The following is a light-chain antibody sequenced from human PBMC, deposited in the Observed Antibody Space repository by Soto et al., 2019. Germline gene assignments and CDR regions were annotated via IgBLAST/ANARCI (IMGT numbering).Light chain of an antibody. Sequence: EIVLTQSPATLSLSPGERATLSCRASQSVSSSYLAWYQQKPGQAPRLLIYGASSRATGIPDRFSGSGSGTDFTLTISRLEPEDFAVYYCQQYVSSPTFGQGTKVDIK. J-gene: IGKJ1*01. CDR2: GAS. CDR3: QQYVSSPT. V-gene: IGKV3-20*01. CDR1: QSVSSSY.